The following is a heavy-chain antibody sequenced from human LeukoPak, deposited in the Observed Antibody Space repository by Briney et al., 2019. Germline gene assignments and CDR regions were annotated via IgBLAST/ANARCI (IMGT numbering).Heavy chain of an antibody. J-gene: IGHJ4*02. V-gene: IGHV3-23*01. D-gene: IGHD3-9*01. CDR3: AKDPVHRELVQSYFDC. CDR1: RLTFSNYA. CDR2: ISGSGSST. Sequence: GGSLRLSCAASRLTFSNYAMSWVRQAPGKGPEWVAAISGSGSSTYYADSVKGRFTISRDNSKNTLYLQMNRLRAEDTALYYCAKDPVHRELVQSYFDCWGQGTLVTVSS.